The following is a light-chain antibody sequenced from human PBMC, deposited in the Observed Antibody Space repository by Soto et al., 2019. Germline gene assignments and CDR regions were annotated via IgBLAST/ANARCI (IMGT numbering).Light chain of an antibody. CDR3: QHYRSAQMT. V-gene: IGKV1-27*01. CDR2: GVS. J-gene: IGKJ1*01. Sequence: DIQMTQSPSSLSASVGDRVTITCRASQGVANYLGWYQQKPGKVPKALIYGVSTLQSGVPSRFSGSGSDTDFTLTISSLQPEDAATYYCQHYRSAQMTFGQGTKVEI. CDR1: QGVANY.